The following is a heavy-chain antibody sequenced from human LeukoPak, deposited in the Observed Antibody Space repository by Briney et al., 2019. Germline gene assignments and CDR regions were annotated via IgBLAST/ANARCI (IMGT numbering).Heavy chain of an antibody. J-gene: IGHJ4*02. CDR2: ISYDGSNK. CDR1: GFTFSSYA. V-gene: IGHV3-30*04. CDR3: ARDPLTYYDILTGYPESYFDY. Sequence: GGSLRLSCAASGFTFSSYAMHWVRQAPGKGLEWVAVISYDGSNKYYADSVKGRFTISRDNSKNALYLQMNSLRAEDTAVYYCARDPLTYYDILTGYPESYFDYWGQGTLVTVSS. D-gene: IGHD3-9*01.